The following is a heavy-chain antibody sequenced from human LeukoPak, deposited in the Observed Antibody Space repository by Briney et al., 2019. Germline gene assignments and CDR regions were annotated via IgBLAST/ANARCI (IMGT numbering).Heavy chain of an antibody. CDR1: GFTFSSYA. CDR2: ISYDGSNK. V-gene: IGHV3-30-3*02. CDR3: AKSLYGVNSGFY. J-gene: IGHJ4*02. Sequence: AGGSLRLSCAASGFTFSSYAMHWVRQAPGKGLEWVAVISYDGSNKYYADSVKGRFTISRDNSKNTLYLQMNSLRAEDTAVYYCAKSLYGVNSGFYWGQGTLVTVSS. D-gene: IGHD4-23*01.